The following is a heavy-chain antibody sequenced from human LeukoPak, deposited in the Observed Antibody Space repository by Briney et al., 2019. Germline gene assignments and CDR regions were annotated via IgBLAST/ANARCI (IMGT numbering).Heavy chain of an antibody. CDR3: ARDSTSYFDY. CDR2: IMPLFGTA. V-gene: IGHV1-69*05. D-gene: IGHD3-3*02. Sequence: SVKVSCKTSGGTFNNSAISWVRQAPGQGLEWLGGIMPLFGTAGYAQKFQGRVTITKDESTRTVYLELTSLTSDDTAVYYCARDSTSYFDYWGQGTLVTVSS. CDR1: GGTFNNSA. J-gene: IGHJ4*02.